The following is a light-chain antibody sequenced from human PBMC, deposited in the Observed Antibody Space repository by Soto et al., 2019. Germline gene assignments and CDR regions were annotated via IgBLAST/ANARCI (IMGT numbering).Light chain of an antibody. CDR2: MAS. CDR1: QSISSW. CDR3: QQYNNYSLT. Sequence: DIQMTQSPSTLSASVGDRVTISCRASQSISSWLAWYQQKPGKAPKLLIYMASTMDSGIPSRFSGSGSGTEFTLTISSLQPDDFATYYCQQYNNYSLTFGQGTKVEIK. J-gene: IGKJ1*01. V-gene: IGKV1-5*03.